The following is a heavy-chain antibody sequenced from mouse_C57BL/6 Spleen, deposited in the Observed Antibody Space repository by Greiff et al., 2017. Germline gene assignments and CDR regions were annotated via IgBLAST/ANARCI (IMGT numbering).Heavy chain of an antibody. V-gene: IGHV1-55*01. CDR3: ARDYYGSRKEAWFAY. Sequence: VQLQQPGAELVKPGASVKMSCKASGYTFTSYWINWVKQRPGQGLEWIGDIYPGSGSTNYNEKFKSKATLTVDTSSSTAYMQLSSMTSEDSAVYYCARDYYGSRKEAWFAYWGQGTLGTVSA. CDR1: GYTFTSYW. D-gene: IGHD1-1*01. CDR2: IYPGSGST. J-gene: IGHJ3*01.